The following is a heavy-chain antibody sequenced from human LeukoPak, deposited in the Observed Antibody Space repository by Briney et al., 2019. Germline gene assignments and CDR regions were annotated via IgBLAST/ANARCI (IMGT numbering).Heavy chain of an antibody. CDR1: GGSISSYY. V-gene: IGHV4-59*01. J-gene: IGHJ4*02. Sequence: SETLSLTCTVSGGSISSYYWSWIRQPPGKGLEWIGYIYYSASTNYNPSLKSRVTISVDTSKNQFSLKLSSVTAADTAVYYCARVDSSTSTLDYWGQGTLVTVSS. CDR2: IYYSAST. D-gene: IGHD2-2*01. CDR3: ARVDSSTSTLDY.